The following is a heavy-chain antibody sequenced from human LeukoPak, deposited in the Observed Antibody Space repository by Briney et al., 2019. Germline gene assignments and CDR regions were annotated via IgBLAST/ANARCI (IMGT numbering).Heavy chain of an antibody. CDR2: MNPNSGNT. Sequence: ASVKVSCKASGYTFTSYDISWVRQATGQGLEWMGWMNPNSGNTGYAQKFQGRVTMTRNTSISTAYMELSSLRSEDTAVYYCARGQPSTYYYDSSGYYSEDYWGQGTLVTVSS. V-gene: IGHV1-8*01. J-gene: IGHJ4*02. D-gene: IGHD3-22*01. CDR1: GYTFTSYD. CDR3: ARGQPSTYYYDSSGYYSEDY.